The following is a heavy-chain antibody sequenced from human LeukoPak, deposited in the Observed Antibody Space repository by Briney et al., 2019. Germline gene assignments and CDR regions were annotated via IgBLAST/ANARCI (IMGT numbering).Heavy chain of an antibody. CDR2: IYSSGST. V-gene: IGHV4-4*07. J-gene: IGHJ4*02. CDR3: ARDLGFWSGPDY. Sequence: PSETLSLTCTVSGGSISSYYWSWIRQPAGKGLQWIGRIYSSGSTNYNPSLKSQVTMSVDTSKNQFSLRLSSVTAADTAVYYCARDLGFWSGPDYWGQGTLVTVSS. CDR1: GGSISSYY. D-gene: IGHD3-3*01.